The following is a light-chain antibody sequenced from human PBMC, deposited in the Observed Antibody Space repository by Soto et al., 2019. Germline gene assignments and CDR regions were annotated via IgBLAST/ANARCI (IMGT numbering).Light chain of an antibody. CDR2: EAS. CDR1: QSVSSSA. V-gene: IGKV3-20*01. Sequence: EIVLTQSPGTLSLSPGERATLSCRASQSVSSSALAWYQQKPGQATRLLIYEASSRSTGIPGRCRSRGYGKNGTLTIRRLEPEDLVVYYCHQYGSSPITFGQGTRLEIK. J-gene: IGKJ5*01. CDR3: HQYGSSPIT.